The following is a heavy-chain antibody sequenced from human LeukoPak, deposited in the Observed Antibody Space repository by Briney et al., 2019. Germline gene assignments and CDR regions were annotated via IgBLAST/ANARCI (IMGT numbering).Heavy chain of an antibody. Sequence: SETLSLTCTVSGGSIHSGGFYWSWIRQHPGKGLEWIAYIYYTGTTYYNPSLKSRVSLSIDTSKNQFSLGLTSVTAADTAVYYCARNREFGEYYFDFWGRGTLVTVSS. CDR2: IYYTGTT. CDR3: ARNREFGEYYFDF. CDR1: GGSIHSGGFY. J-gene: IGHJ4*02. V-gene: IGHV4-31*03. D-gene: IGHD4-17*01.